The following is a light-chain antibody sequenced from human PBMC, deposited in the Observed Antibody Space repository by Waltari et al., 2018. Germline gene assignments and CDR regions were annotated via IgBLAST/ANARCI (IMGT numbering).Light chain of an antibody. CDR2: VVT. V-gene: IGLV2-14*03. CDR3: GSYTNTGTIL. CDR1: SSDVGSYTY. J-gene: IGLJ2*01. Sequence: QSALTQPASVSGSPGQSIAISCTGTSSDVGSYTYVSWYQQHPGKAPRLMIHVVTYLPSGGSDRFSGSKSGNTASLTISGLQAEDEADYYCGSYTNTGTILFGGGTKLTVL.